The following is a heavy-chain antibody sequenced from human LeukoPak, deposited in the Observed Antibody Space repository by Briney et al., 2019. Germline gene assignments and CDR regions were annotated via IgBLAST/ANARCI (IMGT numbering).Heavy chain of an antibody. CDR3: ARAPLGYCSSTSCLFPDY. D-gene: IGHD2-2*01. CDR2: ISYDGSNK. V-gene: IGHV3-30*04. CDR1: GFTFSSYA. Sequence: GGSLRLSCAASGFTFSSYAMHWVRQAPGKGLEWMAVISYDGSNKYYADSVKGRFTISRDNSKNTLYLQMNSLRAEDTAVYYCARAPLGYCSSTSCLFPDYWGQGTLVTVSS. J-gene: IGHJ4*02.